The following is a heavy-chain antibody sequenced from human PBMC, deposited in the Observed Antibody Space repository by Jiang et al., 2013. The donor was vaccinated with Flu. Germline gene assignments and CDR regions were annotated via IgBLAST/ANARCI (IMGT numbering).Heavy chain of an antibody. Sequence: RLSCAASGFTFSSYGMHWVRQAPGKGLEWVAVISYDGSNKYYADSVKGRFTISRDNSKNTLYLQMNSLRAEDTAVYYCAKDTEGGSYSGYMDVWGKGTTVTVSS. D-gene: IGHD1-26*01. J-gene: IGHJ6*03. V-gene: IGHV3-30*18. CDR2: ISYDGSNK. CDR3: AKDTEGGSYSGYMDV. CDR1: GFTFSSYG.